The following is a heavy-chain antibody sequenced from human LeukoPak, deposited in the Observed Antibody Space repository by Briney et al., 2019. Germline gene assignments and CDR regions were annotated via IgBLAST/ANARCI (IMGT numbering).Heavy chain of an antibody. V-gene: IGHV3-23*01. Sequence: PGGSLRLSCAASGFTFRLSVMNWARQAPGEGLEWIAGITGDGNIAYYADSAKGRFRIFRDNFENTLYLEIDSLRVDDTALYYCTKDRVGTTRGGDFWGRGTLVIVSS. CDR2: ITGDGNIA. J-gene: IGHJ4*02. CDR3: TKDRVGTTRGGDF. D-gene: IGHD1-26*01. CDR1: GFTFRLSV.